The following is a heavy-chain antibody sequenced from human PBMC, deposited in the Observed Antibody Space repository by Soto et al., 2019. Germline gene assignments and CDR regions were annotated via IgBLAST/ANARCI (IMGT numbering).Heavy chain of an antibody. CDR1: GFTFSSYA. CDR2: ISYDGSNK. CDR3: ARGGILTGYYKWEDAFDI. Sequence: PGGSLRLSCAASGFTFSSYAMHWVRQAPGKGLEWVAVISYDGSNKYYADSVKGRFTISRDNSKNTLYLQMNSLRAEDTAVYYCARGGILTGYYKWEDAFDIWCQGTRVTVSS. J-gene: IGHJ3*02. V-gene: IGHV3-30-3*01. D-gene: IGHD3-9*01.